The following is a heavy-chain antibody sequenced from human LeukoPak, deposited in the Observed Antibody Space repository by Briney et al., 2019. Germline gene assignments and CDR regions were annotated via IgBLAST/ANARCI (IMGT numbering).Heavy chain of an antibody. Sequence: PSETLSLTCTVSGGSISSYYWSWIRQPPGKGLEWIGYIYYSGSTNYNPSLKSRVTISVDTSKNQFSLKLSSVTAADTAVYYCARDLAWGAFDYWGQGTLVSVSS. V-gene: IGHV4-59*01. CDR2: IYYSGST. D-gene: IGHD7-27*01. J-gene: IGHJ4*02. CDR1: GGSISSYY. CDR3: ARDLAWGAFDY.